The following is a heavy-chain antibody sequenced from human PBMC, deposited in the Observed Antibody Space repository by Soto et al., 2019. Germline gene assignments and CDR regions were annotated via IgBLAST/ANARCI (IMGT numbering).Heavy chain of an antibody. CDR1: GFSFSSSN. V-gene: IGHV3-48*02. D-gene: IGHD2-8*01. Sequence: EVQLVESGGDLVQPGGSLRLSCAASGFSFSSSNMNWVRQAPGRGLEWVSYIGTGTTSTYYADSVKGRFTISRENARNSLYLQLNSLTEEDTALYYCARHSEYCSNGVCFGYFDYWGQGTLVTVSS. CDR3: ARHSEYCSNGVCFGYFDY. CDR2: IGTGTTST. J-gene: IGHJ4*02.